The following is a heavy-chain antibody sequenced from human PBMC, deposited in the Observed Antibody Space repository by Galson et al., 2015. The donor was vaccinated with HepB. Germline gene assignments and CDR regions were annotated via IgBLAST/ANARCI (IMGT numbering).Heavy chain of an antibody. CDR2: IYPGDSDA. Sequence: QSGAEVKKPGESLKISCKGSGHSFTSYWIGWVRQVPGKGLEWMGVIYPGDSDARYSLSFQGQVTISADKSIGTAHLQWSSLKASDTAMYYCASRGGPGTIDAFDIWGQGTMVTVSS. CDR3: ASRGGPGTIDAFDI. J-gene: IGHJ3*02. V-gene: IGHV5-51*03. D-gene: IGHD6-13*01. CDR1: GHSFTSYW.